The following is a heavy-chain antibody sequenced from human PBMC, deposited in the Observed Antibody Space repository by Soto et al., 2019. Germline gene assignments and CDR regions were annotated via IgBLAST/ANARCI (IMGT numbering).Heavy chain of an antibody. D-gene: IGHD1-26*01. CDR3: ARDRLIVGVTASFDY. CDR1: GFTFSSYW. Sequence: GGSLRLSCAASGFTFSSYWMSWVRQAPGKGLEWVANIKQDGSEIYYVDSVKGRFTISRDNAKNSLYLQMDSLRAEDTAVYYCARDRLIVGVTASFDYWGQGTLVTVS. J-gene: IGHJ4*02. CDR2: IKQDGSEI. V-gene: IGHV3-7*01.